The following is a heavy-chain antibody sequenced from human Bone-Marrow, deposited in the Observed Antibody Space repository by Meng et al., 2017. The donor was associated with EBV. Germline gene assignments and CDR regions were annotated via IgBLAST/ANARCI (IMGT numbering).Heavy chain of an antibody. J-gene: IGHJ5*02. V-gene: IGHV4-38-2*01. D-gene: IGHD6-19*01. CDR1: GDLLSRFSS. CDR2: VHYTGST. Sequence: DRGRLSACATFSSSLVAYGDLLSRFSSWGWSRQLPGRGLGWSGSVHYTGSTYYSTSLKRPVTVSVDMSKNQFSLRLTSVTAAETAVYYCARPFPSWQSPRLDPFGAWGQGTLVTVSS. CDR3: ARPFPSWQSPRLDPFGA.